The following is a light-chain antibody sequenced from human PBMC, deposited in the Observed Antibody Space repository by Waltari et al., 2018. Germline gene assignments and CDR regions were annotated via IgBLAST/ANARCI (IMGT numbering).Light chain of an antibody. CDR3: ASWDDSLSVLV. J-gene: IGLJ3*02. Sequence: QSVLTQPPSASGTPGQRVTISCSGGSSNIGSNYVFWYQQLQGTAPKLLIYRNIQWPSGVPVRFSGSKSGTSASLSSSGLRPEDEADYYCASWDDSLSVLVFGGGTKLTVL. V-gene: IGLV1-47*01. CDR2: RNI. CDR1: SSNIGSNY.